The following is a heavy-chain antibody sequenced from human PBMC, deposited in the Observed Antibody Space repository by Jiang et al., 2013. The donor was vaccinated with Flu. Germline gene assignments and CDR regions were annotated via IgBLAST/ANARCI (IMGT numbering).Heavy chain of an antibody. J-gene: IGHJ3*02. CDR1: GGSISSYY. CDR3: ARERGSSGWSDAFDI. D-gene: IGHD6-19*01. V-gene: IGHV4-59*01. CDR2: IYYSGST. Sequence: LLKPSETLSLTCTVSGGSISSYYWSWIRQPPGKGLEWIGYIYYSGSTNYNPSLKSRVTISVDTSKNQFSLKLSSVTAADTAVYYCARERGSSGWSDAFDIWGQGTMVTVSS.